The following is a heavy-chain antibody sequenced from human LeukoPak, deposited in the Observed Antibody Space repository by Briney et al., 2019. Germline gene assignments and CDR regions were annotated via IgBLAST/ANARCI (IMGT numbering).Heavy chain of an antibody. CDR2: MNPNRGNT. Sequence: ASVKVSCKASGYTFTSYDINWVRQATGQGLEWMGWMNPNRGNTGYAQKFQGRVTMTRNTSISTAYMELSSLRSEDTAVYYRARWGYGSGCYYWTVVYYYYGMDVWGQGTTVTVSS. V-gene: IGHV1-8*01. J-gene: IGHJ6*02. D-gene: IGHD3-10*01. CDR1: GYTFTSYD. CDR3: ARWGYGSGCYYWTVVYYYYGMDV.